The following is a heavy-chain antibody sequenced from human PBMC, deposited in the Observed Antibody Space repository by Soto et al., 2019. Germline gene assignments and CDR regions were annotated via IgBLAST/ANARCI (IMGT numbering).Heavy chain of an antibody. CDR2: IIPILGIA. CDR1: GYTFTSYG. V-gene: IGHV1-69*04. J-gene: IGHJ5*02. CDR3: ARVRYYDSSGNNWFDP. D-gene: IGHD3-22*01. Sequence: GASVKVSCKASGYTFTSYGISWVRQAPGQGLEWMGRIIPILGIANYAQKFQGRVTITADKSTSTAYMELSSLRSEDTAVYYCARVRYYDSSGNNWFDPWGQGTLVTVSS.